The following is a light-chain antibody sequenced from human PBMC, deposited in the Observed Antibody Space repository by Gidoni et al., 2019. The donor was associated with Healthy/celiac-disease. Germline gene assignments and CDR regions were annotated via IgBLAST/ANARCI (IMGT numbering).Light chain of an antibody. CDR2: GAS. CDR3: QQYGSSSLT. Sequence: ELVLTQSTGTLSLSPGERATLSCRASQSVSSSYLAWYQQKPGQAPRLLIYGASSRATGIPDRFSGSGSGTDFTLTISRLEPEDFAVYYCQQYGSSSLTFGGGTKVEIK. J-gene: IGKJ4*01. V-gene: IGKV3-20*01. CDR1: QSVSSSY.